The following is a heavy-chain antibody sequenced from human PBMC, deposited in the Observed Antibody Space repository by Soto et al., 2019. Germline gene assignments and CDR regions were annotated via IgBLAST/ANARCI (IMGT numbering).Heavy chain of an antibody. D-gene: IGHD6-6*01. CDR1: GFTFSSYA. V-gene: IGHV3-23*01. Sequence: GGSLRLSCAASGFTFSSYAMSWVRQAPGKGLEWVSAFSGSGGSTYYADSVKGRFPISRDNSKNTLYLQMNSLRAEDTAVYYCAKDRRRAGSSSYYYYGMDVWGQGTTVTVSS. CDR2: FSGSGGST. J-gene: IGHJ6*02. CDR3: AKDRRRAGSSSYYYYGMDV.